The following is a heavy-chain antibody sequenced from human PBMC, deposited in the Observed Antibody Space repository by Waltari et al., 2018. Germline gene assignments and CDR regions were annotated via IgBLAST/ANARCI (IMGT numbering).Heavy chain of an antibody. CDR2: TIPIFGSP. CDR3: ARRKLGEAFDI. J-gene: IGHJ3*02. D-gene: IGHD3-16*01. V-gene: IGHV1-69*12. CDR1: GGNFGRYA. Sequence: QVQLVQSGAEVKNPGSSVGVSCRASGGNFGRYAITWVRQAPGQGLEWMGGTIPIFGSPMYAPKFQGRVSITADELTYTVYMELNSLRSDDTAIYYCARRKLGEAFDIWGQGTMVIVSS.